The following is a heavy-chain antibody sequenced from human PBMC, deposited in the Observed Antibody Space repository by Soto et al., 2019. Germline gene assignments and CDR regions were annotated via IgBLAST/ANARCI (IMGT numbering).Heavy chain of an antibody. D-gene: IGHD3-10*01. CDR3: AVYYYGSGTFDYYYYGMDV. V-gene: IGHV1-69*01. CDR1: GGTFSSYA. CDR2: IIPIFGTA. J-gene: IGHJ6*02. Sequence: SVKVYCKASGGTFSSYAISWVRQAPGQVLEWMGGIIPIFGTANYAQKFQGRVTITADESTSTAYMELSSLRSEDTAVYYCAVYYYGSGTFDYYYYGMDVWGQGTTVTVS.